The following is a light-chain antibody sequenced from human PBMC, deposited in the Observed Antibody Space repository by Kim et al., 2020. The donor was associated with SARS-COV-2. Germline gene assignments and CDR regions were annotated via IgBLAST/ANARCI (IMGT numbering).Light chain of an antibody. CDR1: QSISTY. CDR3: QQSHTTPYT. J-gene: IGKJ2*01. CDR2: AAS. Sequence: SASEGDRVTITCRASQSISTYLNWYQQRPGKAPNLLIYAASSLQSGVPSRFTGSGSGTDFTLTITSLQPEDFATYYCQQSHTTPYTFGQGTKLEIK. V-gene: IGKV1-39*01.